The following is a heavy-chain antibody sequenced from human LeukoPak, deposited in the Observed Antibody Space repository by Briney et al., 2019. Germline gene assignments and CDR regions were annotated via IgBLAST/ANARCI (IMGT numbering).Heavy chain of an antibody. CDR1: GYTFTSYY. V-gene: IGHV1-2*02. J-gene: IGHJ5*02. CDR2: INPNSGDT. Sequence: ASVKVSCKAPGYTFTSYYMHWVRQAPGQGLEWMGWINPNSGDTNYAQKFQGRVTMTRDTSISTAYMELSRLRSDDTAVYYCARSGYAKGWFDPWGQGTLVTVSS. CDR3: ARSGYAKGWFDP. D-gene: IGHD5-12*01.